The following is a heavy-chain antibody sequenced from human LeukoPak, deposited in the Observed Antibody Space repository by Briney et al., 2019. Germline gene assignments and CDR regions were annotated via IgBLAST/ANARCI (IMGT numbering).Heavy chain of an antibody. CDR3: AKDAYSSNWYYFDY. J-gene: IGHJ4*02. V-gene: IGHV3-9*01. CDR2: ISWNSGNI. CDR1: GFTFDDYA. D-gene: IGHD6-13*01. Sequence: GGSLRLSCAASGFTFDDYAMHWVRQAPGKGPEWVSGISWNSGNIGYADSVKGRFTISRDNAKNSLYLQMNSLRAEDTALYYCAKDAYSSNWYYFDYWGQGTLVTVSS.